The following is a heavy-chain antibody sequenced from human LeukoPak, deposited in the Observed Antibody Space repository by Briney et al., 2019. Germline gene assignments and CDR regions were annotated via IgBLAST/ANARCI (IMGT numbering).Heavy chain of an antibody. CDR3: VSFYETY. CDR2: INSDGSWT. D-gene: IGHD2/OR15-2a*01. CDR1: GNYG. J-gene: IGHJ4*02. V-gene: IGHV3-74*01. Sequence: GGSLRLSCAASGNYGMHWVRQVPGKGLVWVSHINSDGSWTSYADSVKGRFTISKDNAKNTVYLQMNSLRAEDTAVYYCVSFYETYWGRGTLVTVSS.